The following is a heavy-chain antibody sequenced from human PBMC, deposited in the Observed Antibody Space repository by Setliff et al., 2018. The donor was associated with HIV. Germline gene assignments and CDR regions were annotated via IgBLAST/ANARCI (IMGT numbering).Heavy chain of an antibody. CDR1: GGSFSGYH. CDR3: ARGHPIVPTGLVSFYFDH. J-gene: IGHJ4*02. CDR2: IDHSGST. V-gene: IGHV4-34*01. Sequence: PSETLSLTCAVYGGSFSGYHWSWIRQSPGKGLEWIGEIDHSGSTDDNPSLKSRVTISVDTSKNQFSLKLGSVSAADTAVYYCARGHPIVPTGLVSFYFDHWGQGTLVTVSS. D-gene: IGHD2-2*01.